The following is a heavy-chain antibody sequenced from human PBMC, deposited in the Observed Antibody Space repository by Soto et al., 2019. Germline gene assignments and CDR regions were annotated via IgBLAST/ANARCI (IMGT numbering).Heavy chain of an antibody. CDR2: VIPIFGTA. CDR3: ARDRGLTMRAIDYDCWSQGWFDP. CDR1: GGTFSSYA. J-gene: IGHJ5*02. Sequence: QVQLVQSGAEVKKPGSSVKVSCKASGGTFSSYAISWVRQAPGQGLEWMGGVIPIFGTANYAQKFQGRVTITADEATRTAYMELSSLRSEDTAVYYWARDRGLTMRAIDYDCWSQGWFDPWGQGTLVTVSS. V-gene: IGHV1-69*12. D-gene: IGHD3-3*01.